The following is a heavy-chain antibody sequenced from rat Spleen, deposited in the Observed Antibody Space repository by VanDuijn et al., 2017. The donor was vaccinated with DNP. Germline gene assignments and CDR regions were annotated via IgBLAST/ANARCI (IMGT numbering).Heavy chain of an antibody. CDR2: ISYEGSST. Sequence: EVQLVESGGGLVQPGRSLKLSCAASGFTFSDYYMAWVRQAPKKGLEWVASISYEGSSTYYGDSVKGQFTFYRDNAKSTLYLQMNSLRSEDTATYYCARHEKQLPYFDYWGQGVMVTVSS. J-gene: IGHJ2*01. CDR1: GFTFSDYY. CDR3: ARHEKQLPYFDY. V-gene: IGHV5-22*01. D-gene: IGHD1-2*01.